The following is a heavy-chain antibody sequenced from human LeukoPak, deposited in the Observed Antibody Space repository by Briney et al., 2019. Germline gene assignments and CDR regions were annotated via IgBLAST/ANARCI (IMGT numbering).Heavy chain of an antibody. CDR3: ARDEFIWGIAAAGTRVFDY. D-gene: IGHD6-13*01. CDR2: ISYDGSNK. J-gene: IGHJ4*02. Sequence: GGSLRLSCAASGFTFSSYAVHWVRQAPGKGLEWVAVISYDGSNKYYADSVKGRFTISRDNSKNTLYLQMNSLRAEDTAVYYCARDEFIWGIAAAGTRVFDYWGQGTLVTVSS. V-gene: IGHV3-30*04. CDR1: GFTFSSYA.